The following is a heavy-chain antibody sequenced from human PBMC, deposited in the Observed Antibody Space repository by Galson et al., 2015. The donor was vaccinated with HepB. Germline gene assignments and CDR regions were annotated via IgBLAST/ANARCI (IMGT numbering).Heavy chain of an antibody. Sequence: QSGAEVKKPGESLKISCKGSGYSFTSYWIGWVRQMPGKGLEWMGIIYPGDSDTRYSPSFQGQVTISADKSISTAYLQWSRLKASDTAVYYCARGAREGFGVLLTVRVGTFDNWVQVTMVTISS. D-gene: IGHD3-10*01. CDR3: ARGAREGFGVLLTVRVGTFDN. CDR2: IYPGDSDT. CDR1: GYSFTSYW. V-gene: IGHV5-51*01. J-gene: IGHJ3*02.